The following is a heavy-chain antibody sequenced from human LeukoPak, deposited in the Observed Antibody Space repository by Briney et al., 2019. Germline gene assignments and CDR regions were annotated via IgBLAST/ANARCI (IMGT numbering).Heavy chain of an antibody. CDR1: GGSINSYY. CDR2: IYYSGST. V-gene: IGHV4-59*01. J-gene: IGHJ6*03. CDR3: ARDAEAASGFMDV. Sequence: PSETLSLTCIVSGGSINSYYWSWIRLPPGKGLEWIGYIYYSGSTNYNPSLKSRVTISLDTSENQFSLELTSVTAADTAVYYCARDAEAASGFMDVWGKGTTVTVSS. D-gene: IGHD6-13*01.